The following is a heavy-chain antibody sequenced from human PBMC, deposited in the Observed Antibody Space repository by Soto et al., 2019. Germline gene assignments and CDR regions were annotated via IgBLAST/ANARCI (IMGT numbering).Heavy chain of an antibody. D-gene: IGHD2-15*01. J-gene: IGHJ4*02. Sequence: SETLSLTCTVSGGSISSSYYYWGWIRQPPGKGLEWIGSIYYSGSTYYNPSLKSRVTISVDTSKNQFSLKLSSVTAADTAVYYCARRWGRSFDYWGQGTLVTVSS. V-gene: IGHV4-39*07. CDR3: ARRWGRSFDY. CDR1: GGSISSSYYY. CDR2: IYYSGST.